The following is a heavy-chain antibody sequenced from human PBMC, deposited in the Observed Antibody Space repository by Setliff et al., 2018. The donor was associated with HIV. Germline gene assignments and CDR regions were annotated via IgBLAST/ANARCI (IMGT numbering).Heavy chain of an antibody. CDR1: GFAFSTFD. CDR3: AKPTSGMYPRSFDL. Sequence: GGSLRLSCAASGFAFSTFDMNRVRQAPGKGLEWVSAVGVGGGATYYADSVRGRFAVSRDDSKNTLYLEMSGLRAEGTAIYYCAKPTSGMYPRSFDLWGQGTMVTVSS. D-gene: IGHD1-1*01. J-gene: IGHJ3*01. CDR2: VGVGGGAT. V-gene: IGHV3-23*01.